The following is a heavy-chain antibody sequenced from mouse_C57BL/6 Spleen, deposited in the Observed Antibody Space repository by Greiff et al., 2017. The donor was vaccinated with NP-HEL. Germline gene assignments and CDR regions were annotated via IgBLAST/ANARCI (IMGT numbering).Heavy chain of an antibody. D-gene: IGHD1-1*01. CDR1: GYTFTSYG. CDR2: IYPRSGNT. V-gene: IGHV1-81*01. J-gene: IGHJ2*01. Sequence: QVQLKESGAELARPGASVKLSCKASGYTFTSYGISWVKQRTGQGLEWIGEIYPRSGNTYYNEKFKGKATLTADKSSSTAYMELRSLTPEDSAVYFCARDSSITPVVPFDYWGQGTTLTVSS. CDR3: ARDSSITPVVPFDY.